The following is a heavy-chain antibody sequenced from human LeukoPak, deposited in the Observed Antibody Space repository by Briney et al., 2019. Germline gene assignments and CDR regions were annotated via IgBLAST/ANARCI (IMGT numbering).Heavy chain of an antibody. J-gene: IGHJ4*02. CDR1: GGSISSSSFF. CDR2: IRYSGAT. Sequence: SETLSLTCTVSGGSISSSSFFWGWIRQPPEKGLEWIGSIRYSGATYYNPSLKSRVTISVDTSKNQFSLKLSSVTAADTAVYYCARGLGSSGYWGQGTLVTVSS. V-gene: IGHV4-39*07. CDR3: ARGLGSSGY. D-gene: IGHD3-10*01.